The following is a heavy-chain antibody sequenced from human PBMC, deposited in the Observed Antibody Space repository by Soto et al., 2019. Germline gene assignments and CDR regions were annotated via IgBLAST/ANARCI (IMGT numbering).Heavy chain of an antibody. CDR2: IYYSGST. V-gene: IGHV4-30-4*01. D-gene: IGHD6-6*01. J-gene: IGHJ6*02. CDR3: ARDLVPLSSSSFFFFHYYGMDV. CDR1: GGSISSGDYY. Sequence: SETRSLTCTVSGGSISSGDYYWSWIRQPPGKGLEWIGYIYYSGSTYYNPSLKSRVTISVDTSKNQFSLKLSSVTAADTAVYYCARDLVPLSSSSFFFFHYYGMDVWGQGTTVTVSS.